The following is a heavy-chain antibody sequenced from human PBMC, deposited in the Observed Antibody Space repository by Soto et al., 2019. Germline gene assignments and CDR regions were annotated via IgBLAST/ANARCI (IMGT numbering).Heavy chain of an antibody. CDR1: GYTSTSYY. CDR2: INPSGGST. Sequence: ASVKVSCKASGYTSTSYYLHWVRQAPGQGLEWMGIINPSGGSTTYAQKFQGRVTMTRDTSTSTVYMELSSLRYEDTAVYYCARDRSSRWFYFDYWGQGTLVTVSS. D-gene: IGHD2-2*01. CDR3: ARDRSSRWFYFDY. V-gene: IGHV1-46*01. J-gene: IGHJ4*02.